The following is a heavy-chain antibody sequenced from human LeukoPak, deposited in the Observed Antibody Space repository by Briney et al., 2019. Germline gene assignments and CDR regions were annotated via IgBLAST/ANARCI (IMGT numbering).Heavy chain of an antibody. CDR3: TTTYSSGWYGGDYYYGMDV. D-gene: IGHD6-19*01. CDR2: IKGKTDGGTT. J-gene: IGHJ6*02. CDR1: GFTFSNAW. V-gene: IGHV3-15*01. Sequence: PGGSLRLSCAASGFTFSNAWMSWVRQAPGKGLEWVGRIKGKTDGGTTDYAAPVKGRFTISRDDSKNTLYLQMNSLKTEDTAVYYCTTTYSSGWYGGDYYYGMDVWGQGTTVTVSS.